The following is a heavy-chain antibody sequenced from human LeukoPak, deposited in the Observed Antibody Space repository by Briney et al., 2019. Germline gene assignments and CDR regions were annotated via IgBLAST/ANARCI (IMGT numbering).Heavy chain of an antibody. Sequence: ASVTVSCKASGYTFTSYVISWVRQAPGQGLEWMGWINSYNGNTHYAQKIHGRVTMTTDTSTTTAYMELRSLRSDDSALYYCARSGSSGEDRFLEWLLYDFWGQGTLVTVSS. CDR3: ARSGSSGEDRFLEWLLYDF. CDR1: GYTFTSYV. D-gene: IGHD3-3*01. CDR2: INSYNGNT. J-gene: IGHJ4*02. V-gene: IGHV1-18*04.